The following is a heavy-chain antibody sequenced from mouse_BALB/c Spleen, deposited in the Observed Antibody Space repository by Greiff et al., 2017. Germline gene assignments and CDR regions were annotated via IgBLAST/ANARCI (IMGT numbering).Heavy chain of an antibody. V-gene: IGHV2-6-5*01. CDR3: DKAERGRTEGFAY. J-gene: IGHJ3*01. CDR2: IWGGGST. D-gene: IGHD3-3*01. Sequence: VMLVESGPGLVAPSQCLSITCTVSGFSLTDYGVSWIRQPPGKGLEWLGVIWGGGSTYYNSALKSRLSISKDNSKSQVFLKMNSMQSDDTAMYYCDKAERGRTEGFAYWGQGTLVTVSA. CDR1: GFSLTDYG.